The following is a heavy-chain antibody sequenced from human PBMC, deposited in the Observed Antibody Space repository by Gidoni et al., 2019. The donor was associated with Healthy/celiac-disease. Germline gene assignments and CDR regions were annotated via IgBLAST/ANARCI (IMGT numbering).Heavy chain of an antibody. D-gene: IGHD2-15*01. CDR3: AQGGVVVAATLDY. CDR2: ISGSGGST. CDR1: GFTFSSYA. V-gene: IGHV3-23*01. J-gene: IGHJ4*02. Sequence: EVQLLESGGGLVQPGGSLRLSCAASGFTFSSYAMSWVRQAPGKGLEWVSAISGSGGSTYYADSGKGRFTISRDNSKNTLDLQMNSLRAEDTAVYYCAQGGVVVAATLDYWGQGTLVTVSS.